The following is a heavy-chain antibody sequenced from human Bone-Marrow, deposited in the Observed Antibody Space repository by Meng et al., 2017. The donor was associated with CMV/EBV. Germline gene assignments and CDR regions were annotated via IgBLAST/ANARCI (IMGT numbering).Heavy chain of an antibody. CDR2: ISSSGSTI. D-gene: IGHD6-13*01. J-gene: IGHJ4*02. CDR1: GFTFSSYE. CDR3: SKVIAEPNSPDY. Sequence: GGSLRLSCAASGFTFSSYEMNWVRQAPGKGLEWVSYISSSGSTIYYADSVKGRFTISRDNAMSSLYLQMNSLRAEDTAVYYCSKVIAEPNSPDYWGQGTLVTVSS. V-gene: IGHV3-48*03.